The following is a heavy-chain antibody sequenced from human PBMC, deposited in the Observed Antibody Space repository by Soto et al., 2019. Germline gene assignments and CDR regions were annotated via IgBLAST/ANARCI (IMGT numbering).Heavy chain of an antibody. CDR1: GYTFTSYG. V-gene: IGHV1-18*04. CDR2: ISAYNGNT. Sequence: QVQLVQSGAEVKKPGASVKVSCKASGYTFTSYGISWVRQTPGQGLAWMGWISAYNGNTNYAQKLQGRVTMTTDTSTSTADIELRSMRSDDTAVYYCAREVGFSSGWYFDYWGQGTLVTVSS. CDR3: AREVGFSSGWYFDY. J-gene: IGHJ4*02. D-gene: IGHD6-19*01.